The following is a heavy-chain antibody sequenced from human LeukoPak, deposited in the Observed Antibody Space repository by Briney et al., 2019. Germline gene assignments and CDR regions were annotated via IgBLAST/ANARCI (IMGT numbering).Heavy chain of an antibody. D-gene: IGHD2-2*01. CDR1: GFTFSSYW. CDR2: ISSDGSST. Sequence: GGSLRLSCAASGFTFSSYWMHWARQAPGKGLVWVSRISSDGSSTSYADSVKGRFTVSRDNAKNTLYLQMNSLRAEDTAVYYCARPGYCSSTSCQQPDYWGQGTLVTVSS. V-gene: IGHV3-74*01. J-gene: IGHJ4*02. CDR3: ARPGYCSSTSCQQPDY.